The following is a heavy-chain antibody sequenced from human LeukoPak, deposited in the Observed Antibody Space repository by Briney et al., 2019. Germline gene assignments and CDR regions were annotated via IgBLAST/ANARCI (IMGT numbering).Heavy chain of an antibody. CDR1: GGSISSSSYY. CDR2: IYYSGST. Sequence: SETLSITCTVSGGSISSSSYYWGWIRQPPGKGLEWIGSIYYSGSTYYNPSLKSRVTISVDTSKNQFSLKLSSVTAADTAVYYCARTARSYWYFDLWGRGTLVTVSS. V-gene: IGHV4-39*01. J-gene: IGHJ2*01. CDR3: ARTARSYWYFDL.